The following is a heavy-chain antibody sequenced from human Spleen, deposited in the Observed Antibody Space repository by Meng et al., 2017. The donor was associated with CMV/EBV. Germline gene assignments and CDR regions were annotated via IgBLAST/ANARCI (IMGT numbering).Heavy chain of an antibody. V-gene: IGHV3-23*03. D-gene: IGHD2-15*01. J-gene: IGHJ4*02. CDR2: IYSGGTTT. Sequence: FTVSSYAMIWVRQAPGKGLEWVSVIYSGGTTTMYADSVKGRFTISRDDSKNTLYLQMNSLRVEDTALYYCAKLVAGYCSGGLCYFDNWGQGTLVTVSS. CDR3: AKLVAGYCSGGLCYFDN. CDR1: FTVSSYA.